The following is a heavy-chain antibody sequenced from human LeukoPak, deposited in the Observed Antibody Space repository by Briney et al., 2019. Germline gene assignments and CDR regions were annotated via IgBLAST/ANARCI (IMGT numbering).Heavy chain of an antibody. J-gene: IGHJ4*02. Sequence: GGSLRLSCAASGFTFSGRWMSWVRQAPGKGPEWVANIKQDGSENHYVDSVKGRFTISRDNAKNSLYLQMNSLRVEDTAVYYCALYTYGYSFDYWGQGALVIISS. CDR1: GFTFSGRW. CDR2: IKQDGSEN. V-gene: IGHV3-7*03. D-gene: IGHD3-10*01. CDR3: ALYTYGYSFDY.